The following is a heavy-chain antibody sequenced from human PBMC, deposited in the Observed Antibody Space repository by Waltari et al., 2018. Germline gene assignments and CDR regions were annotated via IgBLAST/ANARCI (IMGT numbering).Heavy chain of an antibody. CDR3: ARGLNAPNAY. V-gene: IGHV3-53*02. J-gene: IGHJ4*02. CDR1: GFTVSSNY. CDR2: IYSDGNT. Sequence: EVQLVETGGGLIQPGGSLRLSCAASGFTVSSNYMSWVRQAPGKGLEWVSVIYSDGNTYYADPVKGRFTISRDSSKNTLYLQMNSLRAEDTAVYYCARGLNAPNAYWGQGTLVTVSS.